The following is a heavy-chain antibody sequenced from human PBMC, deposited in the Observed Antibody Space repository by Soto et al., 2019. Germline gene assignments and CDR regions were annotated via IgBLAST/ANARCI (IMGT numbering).Heavy chain of an antibody. Sequence: GGSLRLSCAASGLTFANYWTHWVRQAPGKGLAWVSRINPDGSRTSYADSVTGRFTISRDNAKNTLYLQMNSLRVEDTAVYYCARETYRSLYFDYWGQGTLVTVSS. J-gene: IGHJ4*02. CDR1: GLTFANYW. D-gene: IGHD3-10*01. CDR3: ARETYRSLYFDY. CDR2: INPDGSRT. V-gene: IGHV3-74*01.